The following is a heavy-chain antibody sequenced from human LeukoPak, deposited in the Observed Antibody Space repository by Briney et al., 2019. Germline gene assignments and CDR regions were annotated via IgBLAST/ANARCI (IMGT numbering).Heavy chain of an antibody. V-gene: IGHV1-18*01. CDR2: ISAYNGNT. CDR1: GGTFSSYA. D-gene: IGHD2-8*01. CDR3: ARGVSPDAFDI. J-gene: IGHJ3*02. Sequence: ASVKVSCKASGGTFSSYAISWVRQAPGQGLEWMGWISAYNGNTNYAQRLQGRVTMTTDTSTSTAYMELRSLRSDDTAVYYCARGVSPDAFDIWGQGTMVTVSS.